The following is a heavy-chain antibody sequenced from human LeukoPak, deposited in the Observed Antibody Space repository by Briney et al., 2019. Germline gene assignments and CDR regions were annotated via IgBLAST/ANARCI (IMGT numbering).Heavy chain of an antibody. J-gene: IGHJ4*02. CDR2: ISSSSTYI. D-gene: IGHD3-10*01. CDR3: ASGRGYGSGSYFLFGPDY. Sequence: GGSLRLSCAASGFTFSSYSMNWVRQAPGKGLEWVSSISSSSTYIYYADSVKGRFTISRDNSKNTLYLQMNSLRAEDTAVYYCASGRGYGSGSYFLFGPDYWGQGTLVTVSS. CDR1: GFTFSSYS. V-gene: IGHV3-21*01.